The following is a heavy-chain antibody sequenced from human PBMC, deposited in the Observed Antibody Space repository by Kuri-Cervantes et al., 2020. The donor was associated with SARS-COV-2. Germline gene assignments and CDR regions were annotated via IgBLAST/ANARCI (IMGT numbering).Heavy chain of an antibody. CDR2: ISGSGGST. V-gene: IGHV3-23*01. CDR3: CRGRLNIMMIRGVMSHEYFPH. Sequence: GGSLRLSCAASGFTFSSYAMSWVRQAPGKGLEWVSAISGSGGSTYYADSVKGRFTISRDNSKNTLYLQMNSLRAEDTAVYYCCRGRLNIMMIRGVMSHEYFPHWGQGTLVTVSS. D-gene: IGHD3-10*01. J-gene: IGHJ1*01. CDR1: GFTFSSYA.